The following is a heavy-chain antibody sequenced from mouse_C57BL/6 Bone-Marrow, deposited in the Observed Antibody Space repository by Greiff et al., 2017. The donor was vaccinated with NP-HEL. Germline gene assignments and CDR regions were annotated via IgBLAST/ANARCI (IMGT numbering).Heavy chain of an antibody. D-gene: IGHD1-1*02. CDR1: GYTFTDYY. J-gene: IGHJ1*03. V-gene: IGHV1-76*01. CDR3: ARSGGSQYFDV. Sequence: QVQLQQSGAELVRPGASVKLSCKASGYTFTDYYINWVKQRPGQGLEWIARIYPGSGNTYYNEKFKGKATLTAEKSSSTAYMQLSSLTSEDSAVYFCARSGGSQYFDVWGTGTTVTVSS. CDR2: IYPGSGNT.